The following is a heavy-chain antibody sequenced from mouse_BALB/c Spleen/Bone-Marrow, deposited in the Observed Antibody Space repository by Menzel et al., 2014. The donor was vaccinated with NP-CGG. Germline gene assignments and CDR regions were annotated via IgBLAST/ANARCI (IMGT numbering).Heavy chain of an antibody. J-gene: IGHJ4*01. Sequence: QVQLQQSGAELVRPGVSVKISCKGSGYTFTDYAMHWVKQSYAKSLEWIGVISTYYGDASYNQKFKGKATMTVDKSSSTAYMELARLTSEDSAIYYCASGNYYYAMDYWGQGTSVTVSS. CDR3: ASGNYYYAMDY. CDR2: ISTYYGDA. V-gene: IGHV1S137*01. CDR1: GYTFTDYA. D-gene: IGHD2-1*01.